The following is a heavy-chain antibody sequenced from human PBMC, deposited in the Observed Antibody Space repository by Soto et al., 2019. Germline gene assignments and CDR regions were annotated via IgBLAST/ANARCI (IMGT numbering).Heavy chain of an antibody. Sequence: GPTLVNPTETLTLTCTVSGFSLSNARMSVSWIRRPPGKALEWLAHIFSNDAKSYSASLKSRLTISKDTSKSQVVLTMTNMDPVDTATYYCARIRGWGWLGPNDYWGQGTLVTVSS. J-gene: IGHJ4*02. D-gene: IGHD3-10*01. V-gene: IGHV2-26*01. CDR3: ARIRGWGWLGPNDY. CDR2: IFSNDAK. CDR1: GFSLSNARMS.